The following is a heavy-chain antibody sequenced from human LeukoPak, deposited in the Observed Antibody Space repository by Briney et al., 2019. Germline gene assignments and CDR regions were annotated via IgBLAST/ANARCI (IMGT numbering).Heavy chain of an antibody. CDR1: GCTFTGYY. Sequence: AGVKVSFKGSGCTFTGYYLHLVREPPAPGLGWMGGTNPNSGGTNYVQKFPGRVTMNSDTYSSKAYVSLDRLTAGDTPACYCPRGSGWYNWFDSWGQGTLVTVSS. D-gene: IGHD6-19*01. J-gene: IGHJ5*01. CDR2: TNPNSGGT. CDR3: PRGSGWYNWFDS. V-gene: IGHV1-2*02.